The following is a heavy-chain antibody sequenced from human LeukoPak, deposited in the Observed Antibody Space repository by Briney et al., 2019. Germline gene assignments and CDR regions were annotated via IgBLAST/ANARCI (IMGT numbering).Heavy chain of an antibody. Sequence: GESLKISCQGSGYSFTSYWIGWVRQMPGKGLEWMGIIYPGDSDTRYSPSFQGQVTISADKSISTAYLQWSSLKASDTAMYYCARRISIRGSGSFHCYFDYWGQGTLVTVSS. CDR3: ARRISIRGSGSFHCYFDY. CDR2: IYPGDSDT. J-gene: IGHJ4*02. CDR1: GYSFTSYW. D-gene: IGHD3-10*01. V-gene: IGHV5-51*01.